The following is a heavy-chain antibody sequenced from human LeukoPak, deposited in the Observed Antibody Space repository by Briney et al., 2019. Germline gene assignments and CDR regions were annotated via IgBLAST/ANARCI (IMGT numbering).Heavy chain of an antibody. J-gene: IGHJ4*02. D-gene: IGHD1-26*01. V-gene: IGHV3-21*01. CDR3: ARDLIVGATSFDY. CDR1: GFTFSSYS. Sequence: GGSLRLSCAASGFTFSSYSMNWVRQAPGKGLEWVSSISSSGSYIYYADSVKGRFTISRDNAKNSLYLQMNSLRAEDTAVYYCARDLIVGATSFDYWGQGTLVTVSS. CDR2: ISSSGSYI.